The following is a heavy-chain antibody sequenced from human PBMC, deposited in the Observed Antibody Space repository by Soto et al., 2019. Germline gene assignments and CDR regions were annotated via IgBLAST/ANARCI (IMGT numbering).Heavy chain of an antibody. CDR3: ARGRGPHSSSWVKTYYLDY. D-gene: IGHD6-13*01. V-gene: IGHV3-33*01. Sequence: QVQLVESGGGVVQPGRSLRLSCAASGFTFSSYGMHWVRQAPGKGLEWVAVIWYDGSNKYYADSVKGRFTISRDNSKNTLYLQMDSLRAEDTAVYYCARGRGPHSSSWVKTYYLDYWGQGTLVTVSS. J-gene: IGHJ4*02. CDR1: GFTFSSYG. CDR2: IWYDGSNK.